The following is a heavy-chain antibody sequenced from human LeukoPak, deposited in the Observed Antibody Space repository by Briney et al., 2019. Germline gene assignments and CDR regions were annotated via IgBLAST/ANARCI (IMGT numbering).Heavy chain of an antibody. J-gene: IGHJ1*01. Sequence: GGSLRLSCAASGFTFSRYWMHWVRQAPGKGLVWVSRINGDGSTTSYADSEKGGFTISRDNAKNTLYLQMNSLRAEDTAVYYCATGNYYDSRGYYTFGHWGQGTLVTVSS. CDR1: GFTFSRYW. D-gene: IGHD3-22*01. V-gene: IGHV3-74*01. CDR2: INGDGSTT. CDR3: ATGNYYDSRGYYTFGH.